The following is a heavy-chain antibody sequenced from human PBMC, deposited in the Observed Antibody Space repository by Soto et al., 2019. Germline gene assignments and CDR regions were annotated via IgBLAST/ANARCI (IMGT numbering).Heavy chain of an antibody. J-gene: IGHJ4*02. Sequence: EVQLLESGGGLVQPGGSLRLSCAASGFTFSSYAMSWVRQAPGKGLEWVSAISGSGGSTCYADSVKGRFTISRDNSKNTLYLQMNSLRAEDTAVYYCAKGHSGYDKASPLDYWGQGTLVTVSS. CDR2: ISGSGGST. CDR3: AKGHSGYDKASPLDY. D-gene: IGHD5-12*01. CDR1: GFTFSSYA. V-gene: IGHV3-23*01.